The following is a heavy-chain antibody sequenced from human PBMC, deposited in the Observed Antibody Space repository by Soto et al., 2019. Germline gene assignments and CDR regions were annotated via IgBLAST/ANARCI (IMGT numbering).Heavy chain of an antibody. CDR2: ISYSGNT. CDR3: ATQEVGGSYVYTFDP. V-gene: IGHV4-39*01. CDR1: GGSISSTSYY. Sequence: SETLSLTCTVSGGSISSTSYYWGWIRQPPGKGLEWVGSISYSGNTYYNPSLKSRVTISIDTSKNQFSLKLTSVTAADTAVYYCATQEVGGSYVYTFDPWGQGTLVTVSS. J-gene: IGHJ5*02. D-gene: IGHD1-26*01.